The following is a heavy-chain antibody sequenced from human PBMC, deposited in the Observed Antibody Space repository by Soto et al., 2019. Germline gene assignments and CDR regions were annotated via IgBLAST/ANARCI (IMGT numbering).Heavy chain of an antibody. Sequence: PGGSLRLSCAASGFTFSIYSMNWVRQAPGKGLEWVSSISSSSSYIYYADSVKGRFTISRDNAKNSLYLQMNSLRAEDTAVYYCARDRATYRITGTGHYYYGMDVWGQGTTVTVSS. V-gene: IGHV3-21*01. J-gene: IGHJ6*02. CDR1: GFTFSIYS. CDR3: ARDRATYRITGTGHYYYGMDV. D-gene: IGHD1-20*01. CDR2: ISSSSSYI.